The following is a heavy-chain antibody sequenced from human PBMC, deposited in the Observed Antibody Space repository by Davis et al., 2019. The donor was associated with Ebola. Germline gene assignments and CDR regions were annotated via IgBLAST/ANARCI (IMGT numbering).Heavy chain of an antibody. D-gene: IGHD3-9*01. J-gene: IGHJ6*02. CDR3: ARGPSVVLRYFDWNNRLDV. V-gene: IGHV1-18*01. CDR1: GYTFSSYA. Sequence: ASVKVSCKASGYTFSSYAISWVRQAPGQGLEWMGWISAYTGNTNYAQKLQGRVTMTTDTSTSTAYMELRSLRSDDTAVYYCARGPSVVLRYFDWNNRLDVWGQGTTVTVSS. CDR2: ISAYTGNT.